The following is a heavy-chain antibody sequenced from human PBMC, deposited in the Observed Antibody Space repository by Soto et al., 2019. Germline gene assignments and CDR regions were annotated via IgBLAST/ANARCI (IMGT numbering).Heavy chain of an antibody. CDR3: ASGHDAYKVRY. V-gene: IGHV4-31*03. CDR1: GGSISSGGTGSY. CDR2: IYYTGNT. D-gene: IGHD1-1*01. Sequence: SETLSLTCTVSGGSISSGGTGSYWTWIRQLPGKGLEWIGYIYYTGNTYYNPSLKSRPTISIDTSENQFSMKLTSVTAADTAVYFCASGHDAYKVRYWGQGTLVTVS. J-gene: IGHJ4*02.